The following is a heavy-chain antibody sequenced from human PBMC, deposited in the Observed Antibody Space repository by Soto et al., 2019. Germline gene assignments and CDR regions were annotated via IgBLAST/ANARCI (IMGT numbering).Heavy chain of an antibody. CDR1: GGSISSGGYY. CDR3: ARGSVPNKITTYLLHYFDY. D-gene: IGHD2-2*01. Sequence: SETLSLTCTVSGGSISSGGYYWSWIRQHPGEGLEWIGYIYYSGSTYYNPSLKSRVTISVDTSKNQFSLKLSSVTAADTAVYYCARGSVPNKITTYLLHYFDYWGQGTLVTVSS. CDR2: IYYSGST. J-gene: IGHJ4*02. V-gene: IGHV4-31*03.